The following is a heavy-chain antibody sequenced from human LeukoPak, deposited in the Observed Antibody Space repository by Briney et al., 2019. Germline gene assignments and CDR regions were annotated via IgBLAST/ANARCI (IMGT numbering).Heavy chain of an antibody. D-gene: IGHD5-12*01. CDR1: GFTFDDYA. CDR2: ISSSGSTI. Sequence: GGSLRLSCAVSGFTFDDYAMHWIRQAPGKGLEWVSYISSSGSTIYYADSVKGRFTISRDNAKNSLYLQMNSLRAEDTAVYYCARDPGSGYEEHFDYWGQGTLVTVSS. J-gene: IGHJ4*02. CDR3: ARDPGSGYEEHFDY. V-gene: IGHV3-11*01.